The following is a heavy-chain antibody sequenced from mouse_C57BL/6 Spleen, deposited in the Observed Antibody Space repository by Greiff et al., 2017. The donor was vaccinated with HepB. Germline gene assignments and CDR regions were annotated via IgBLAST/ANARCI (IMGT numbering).Heavy chain of an antibody. D-gene: IGHD4-1*01. V-gene: IGHV1-4*01. CDR3: ARSLGRYYFDY. J-gene: IGHJ2*01. Sequence: QVQLKQSGAELARPGASVKMSCKASGYTFTSYTMHWVKQRPGQGLEWIGYINPSSGYTKYNQKFKDKATLTADKSSSTAYMQLSSLTSEDSAVYYCARSLGRYYFDYWGQGTTLTVSS. CDR1: GYTFTSYT. CDR2: INPSSGYT.